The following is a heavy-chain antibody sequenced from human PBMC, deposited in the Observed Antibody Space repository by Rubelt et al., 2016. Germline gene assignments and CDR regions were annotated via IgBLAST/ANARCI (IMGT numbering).Heavy chain of an antibody. J-gene: IGHJ5*02. CDR1: AGSITSSTDY. V-gene: IGHV4-61*05. CDR2: IYDTGRS. CDR3: ARRVVGRVAIGADNCLDP. D-gene: IGHD2-2*01. Sequence: QLQESGPGLVKPSETLSLTCSVPAGSITSSTDYWGWIRQPPGKGLEWIGRIYDTGRSNYNTSLKSRGTISVEQTKNQLSRKLSPVTAACTAIYYCARRVVGRVAIGADNCLDPWGQGTLVTVSS.